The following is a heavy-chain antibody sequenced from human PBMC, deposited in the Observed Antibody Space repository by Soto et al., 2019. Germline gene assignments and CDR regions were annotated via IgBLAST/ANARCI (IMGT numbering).Heavy chain of an antibody. J-gene: IGHJ3*02. CDR1: GGSISSSNW. CDR3: ARDMKYYYDSSGYPARAFDI. CDR2: IYHSGST. Sequence: QVQLQESGPGLVKPSGTLSLTCAVSGGSISSSNWWSWVRQPPGKGLEWIGEIYHSGSTNYNPSLKSRVTISVDKSKSQFSLKLSSVTAADTAVYYCARDMKYYYDSSGYPARAFDIWCQGTMVTVSS. V-gene: IGHV4-4*02. D-gene: IGHD3-22*01.